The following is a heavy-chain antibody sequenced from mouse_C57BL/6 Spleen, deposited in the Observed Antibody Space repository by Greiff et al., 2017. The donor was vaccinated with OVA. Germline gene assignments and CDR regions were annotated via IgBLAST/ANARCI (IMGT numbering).Heavy chain of an antibody. V-gene: IGHV1-61*01. Sequence: QVQLQQPGAELVRPGSSVKLSCKASGYTFTSYWMDWVKQRPGQGLAWIGTIYPSDSETHYNQKFKDKATLTVDKSSSTAYMELSSLTSEDFAVYYSARCYYGSSGAMDYWGQGTSVTVSS. J-gene: IGHJ4*01. D-gene: IGHD1-1*01. CDR2: IYPSDSET. CDR1: GYTFTSYW. CDR3: ARCYYGSSGAMDY.